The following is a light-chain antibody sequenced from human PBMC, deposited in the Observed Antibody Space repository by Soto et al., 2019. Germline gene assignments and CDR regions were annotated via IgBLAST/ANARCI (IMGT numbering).Light chain of an antibody. CDR1: QGISNY. CDR2: AAS. CDR3: QTYHSAPLT. Sequence: DIQMTQSPSSLAASVGDRVTITCRARQGISNYLAGYQQKPGKVPNLLLYAASTLQSGVPSRFSGSGSGTDFTLTISSLQPEDVSTYYCQTYHSAPLTFGGGTKVEIK. V-gene: IGKV1-27*01. J-gene: IGKJ4*01.